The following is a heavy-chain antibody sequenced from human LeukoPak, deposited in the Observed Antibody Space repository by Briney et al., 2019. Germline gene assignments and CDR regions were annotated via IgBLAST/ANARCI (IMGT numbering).Heavy chain of an antibody. J-gene: IGHJ4*02. CDR1: GYTFTSYA. CDR2: INAGNGNT. CDR3: ARYDSSGYFLDY. V-gene: IGHV1-3*03. D-gene: IGHD3-22*01. Sequence: EASVKVSCKASGYTFTSYAMHWVRQAPGQRREWMGWINAGNGNTKYSQEFQGRVTITRDTSASTAYMELSSLRSEDMAVYYCARYDSSGYFLDYGGQGTRVTVSS.